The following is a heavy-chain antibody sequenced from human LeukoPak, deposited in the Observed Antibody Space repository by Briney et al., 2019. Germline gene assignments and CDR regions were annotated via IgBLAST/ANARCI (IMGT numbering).Heavy chain of an antibody. CDR3: AREKTTVTTGFDY. J-gene: IGHJ4*02. D-gene: IGHD4-17*01. V-gene: IGHV4-34*01. Sequence: SETLSLTCAVYGGSLGGFYWSWIRQSPEKGLGWLGAIKHIGTRFSNPGTTNNNPSPKGRVTISVDTSKNQFSLKLSSVTAADTAVYYCAREKTTVTTGFDYWGQGTLVTVSS. CDR2: IKHIGTRFSNPGTT. CDR1: GGSLGGFY.